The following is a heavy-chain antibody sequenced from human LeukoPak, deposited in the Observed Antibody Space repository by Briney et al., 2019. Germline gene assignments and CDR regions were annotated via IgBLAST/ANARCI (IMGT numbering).Heavy chain of an antibody. D-gene: IGHD2-2*01. CDR3: AKDLPALEY. J-gene: IGHJ4*02. Sequence: GGSLRLSCEASGFTFSTYAMAWVRQAPGKGLEWVSLITGSGISAYYADSVRGRFSISRDNSKNTVYLQLNSLRAEDTAVYYCAKDLPALEYWGQGTLVTVSS. CDR2: ITGSGISA. V-gene: IGHV3-23*01. CDR1: GFTFSTYA.